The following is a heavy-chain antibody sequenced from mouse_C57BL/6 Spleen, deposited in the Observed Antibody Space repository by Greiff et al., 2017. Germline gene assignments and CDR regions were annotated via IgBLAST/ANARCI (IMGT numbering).Heavy chain of an antibody. CDR2: IYPSDSET. Sequence: VQLQQPGAELVRPGSSVKLSCKASGYTFTSYWMDWVKQRPGQGLEWIGNIYPSDSETHYNQQFKDKATLTVDKSSSTAYMQLSSLTSEDSAVYYCARTGTGYAMDYWGQGTSVTVSS. D-gene: IGHD4-1*01. CDR3: ARTGTGYAMDY. V-gene: IGHV1-61*01. CDR1: GYTFTSYW. J-gene: IGHJ4*01.